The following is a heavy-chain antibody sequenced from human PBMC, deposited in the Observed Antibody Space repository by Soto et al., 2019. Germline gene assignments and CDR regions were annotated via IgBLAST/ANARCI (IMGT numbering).Heavy chain of an antibody. Sequence: EVQLLESGGGLVQPGGSLRLSCAASGFTFSSYAMSWVRQAPGKGLEWVSAISGSGGSTYYADSVKGRFIISRDNSKNTLYLQIKSLRAEDTAVYYCAKGGLATVTTPTGGRRYNWFDPWGQGTLVTVSS. V-gene: IGHV3-23*01. CDR3: AKGGLATVTTPTGGRRYNWFDP. CDR2: ISGSGGST. D-gene: IGHD4-17*01. J-gene: IGHJ5*02. CDR1: GFTFSSYA.